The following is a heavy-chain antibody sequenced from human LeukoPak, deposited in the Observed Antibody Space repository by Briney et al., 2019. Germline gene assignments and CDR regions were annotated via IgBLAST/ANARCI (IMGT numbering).Heavy chain of an antibody. CDR3: AKSVVCSGWKYYFDY. Sequence: SGGSLRLSCAASGFTFSSYAMSWVRQAPGKGLEWVSAVSGSGGSTYYADSVKGRFTISRDNSKNTLYLQMNSLRAEDTAVYYCAKSVVCSGWKYYFDYWGQGTLVTVSS. CDR1: GFTFSSYA. J-gene: IGHJ4*02. V-gene: IGHV3-23*01. D-gene: IGHD2-15*01. CDR2: VSGSGGST.